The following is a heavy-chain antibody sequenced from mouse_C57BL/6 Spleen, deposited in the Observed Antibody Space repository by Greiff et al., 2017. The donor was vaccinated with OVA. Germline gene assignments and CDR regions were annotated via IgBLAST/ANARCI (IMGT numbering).Heavy chain of an antibody. J-gene: IGHJ1*03. CDR3: ARMGLRQVWYFDV. CDR1: GFTFSDYG. Sequence: EVKLVESGGGLVKPGGSLKLSCAASGFTFSDYGMHWVRQAPEQGLEWVAYISSGSSTIYYADTVKGRFTISRDNAKNTLFLQMNSLRSEDTAMDYCARMGLRQVWYFDVWGTGTTVTVSS. D-gene: IGHD2-4*01. CDR2: ISSGSSTI. V-gene: IGHV5-17*01.